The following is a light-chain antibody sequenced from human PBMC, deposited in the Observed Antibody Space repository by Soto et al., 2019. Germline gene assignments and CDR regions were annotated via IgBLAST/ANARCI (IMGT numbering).Light chain of an antibody. Sequence: DIQMTKSPLSLSASVGARGSITCHASQAIRTSLSWFQHKPGRAPKLLLYSASYLETGVPSRFRGSGSGTDFTGTITILQHEDIAPFFWQQYNILPPCTVGPGNIEDIK. J-gene: IGKJ3*01. CDR1: QAIRTS. CDR3: QQYNILPPCT. CDR2: SAS. V-gene: IGKV1-33*01.